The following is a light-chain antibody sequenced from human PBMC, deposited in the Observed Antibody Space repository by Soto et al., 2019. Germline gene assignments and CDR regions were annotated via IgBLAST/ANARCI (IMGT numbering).Light chain of an antibody. CDR1: SSNIGNNY. Sequence: QSVLTQPPSMSAAPGQKATISCYGSSSNIGNNYVSWYQQIPGTAPKLLIYDNDKRPSGIPDRFSGSKSGTSATLGITGLQTGDEADYFYGTWDSGLDSVLFGGGTKLTVL. CDR3: GTWDSGLDSVL. CDR2: DND. V-gene: IGLV1-51*01. J-gene: IGLJ2*01.